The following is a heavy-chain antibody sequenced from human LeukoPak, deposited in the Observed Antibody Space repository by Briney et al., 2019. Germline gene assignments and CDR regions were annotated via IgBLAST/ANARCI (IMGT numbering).Heavy chain of an antibody. CDR2: LNPSGGSS. Sequence: ASVKVSCKASGYTVTSYYMHWVRQAPGQGLEWMTILNPSGGSSNYAQKFQGRATLTRATSTGTVYMELSSLRSEDTAVYYCASVYKHGMDVWGQGTTVIVSS. CDR1: GYTVTSYY. CDR3: ASVYKHGMDV. V-gene: IGHV1-46*01. D-gene: IGHD5-24*01. J-gene: IGHJ6*02.